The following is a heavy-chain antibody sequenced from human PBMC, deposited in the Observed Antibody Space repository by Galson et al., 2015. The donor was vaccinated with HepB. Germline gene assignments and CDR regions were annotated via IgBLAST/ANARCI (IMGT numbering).Heavy chain of an antibody. CDR3: ARDQGIAARPETFDY. Sequence: SVKVSCKASGGTFSSYAISWVRQAPGQGLEWMGGIIPIFGTANYAQKFQGRVTITADESTSTAYMELSSLRSEDTAVYYCARDQGIAARPETFDYWGQGTLVTVSS. CDR2: IIPIFGTA. D-gene: IGHD6-6*01. CDR1: GGTFSSYA. J-gene: IGHJ4*02. V-gene: IGHV1-69*13.